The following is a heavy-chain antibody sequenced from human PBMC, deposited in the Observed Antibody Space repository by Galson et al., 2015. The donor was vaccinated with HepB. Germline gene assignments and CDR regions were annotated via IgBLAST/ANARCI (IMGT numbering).Heavy chain of an antibody. CDR1: GFTFTSYA. J-gene: IGHJ4*02. CDR2: ISGSGGST. Sequence: SLRLSCAASGFTFTSYAMSWVRQAPGKGLEWVSAISGSGGSTYYADSVKGRFTISRDNSKNTLYLQMNSLRAEDTAVYYCAKGERGEMATITRPFDYWGQGTLVTVSS. D-gene: IGHD5-24*01. V-gene: IGHV3-23*01. CDR3: AKGERGEMATITRPFDY.